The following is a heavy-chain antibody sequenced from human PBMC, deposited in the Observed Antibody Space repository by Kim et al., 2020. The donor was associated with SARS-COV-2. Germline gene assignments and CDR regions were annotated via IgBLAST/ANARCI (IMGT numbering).Heavy chain of an antibody. CDR1: GGSISSSSYY. V-gene: IGHV4-39*01. CDR3: ARHGVVVWFGELLFDY. J-gene: IGHJ4*02. CDR2: IYYSGST. Sequence: SETLSLTCTVSGGSISSSSYYWGWIRQPPGKGLEWIGSIYYSGSTYYNPSLKSRVTISVDTSKNQFSLKLSSVTAADTAVYYCARHGVVVWFGELLFDYWGQGTLVTVSS. D-gene: IGHD3-10*01.